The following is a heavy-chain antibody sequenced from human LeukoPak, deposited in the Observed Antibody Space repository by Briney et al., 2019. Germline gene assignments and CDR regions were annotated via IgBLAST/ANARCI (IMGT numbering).Heavy chain of an antibody. J-gene: IGHJ4*02. D-gene: IGHD4-23*01. CDR2: ISWNSGNI. Sequence: GGSLRLSCAASGFIFDDSAMHWVRQAPGKGLEWVSSISWNSGNIGYADSVKGRFTISRDNAKNSLYLQMNSLRAEDTALYYCAKDMAYGGNSGIDYWGQGTLVTVSS. CDR1: GFIFDDSA. V-gene: IGHV3-9*01. CDR3: AKDMAYGGNSGIDY.